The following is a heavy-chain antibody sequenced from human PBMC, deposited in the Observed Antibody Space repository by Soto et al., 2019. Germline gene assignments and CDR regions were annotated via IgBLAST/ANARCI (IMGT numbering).Heavy chain of an antibody. Sequence: QVQLVQSGAEVKKPGASVKVSCKASGYTFTSYAMHWVRQAPGQRLEWMGWINAGNGNTKYSQKFQGRVTITRDTSASTAYMERSSLGSEDTAVYYCARTSGYDFYDYWGQGTLVTVSS. V-gene: IGHV1-3*01. CDR2: INAGNGNT. D-gene: IGHD3-3*01. J-gene: IGHJ4*02. CDR3: ARTSGYDFYDY. CDR1: GYTFTSYA.